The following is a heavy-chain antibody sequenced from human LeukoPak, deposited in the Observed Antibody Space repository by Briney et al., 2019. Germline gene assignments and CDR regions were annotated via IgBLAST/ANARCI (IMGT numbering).Heavy chain of an antibody. CDR1: GFTFSSYN. V-gene: IGHV3-48*02. D-gene: IGHD3-16*01. J-gene: IGHJ4*02. CDR3: ARPHQDYVWGSPNY. Sequence: GGSLRLSCAASGFTFSSYNMNWARQAPGKGLEWVSYISSGSRYIYYADSVKGRFTISRDNAKNSLYLQMNSLRDEDTAVYYCARPHQDYVWGSPNYWGQGTLVTVCS. CDR2: ISSGSRYI.